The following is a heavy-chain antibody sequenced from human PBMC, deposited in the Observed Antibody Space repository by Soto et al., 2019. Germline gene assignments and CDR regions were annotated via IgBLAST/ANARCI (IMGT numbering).Heavy chain of an antibody. Sequence: SETLSLTCTVSGGSISSYYWSWIRQPPGKGLEWIGYIYYSGSTNYNSSLKSRVTISVDTSKNQFSLKLSSVTAADTAVYYCARHPPGYCSGGSCYSPYYFDYWGQGTLVTVSS. CDR1: GGSISSYY. CDR2: IYYSGST. D-gene: IGHD2-15*01. CDR3: ARHPPGYCSGGSCYSPYYFDY. J-gene: IGHJ4*02. V-gene: IGHV4-59*08.